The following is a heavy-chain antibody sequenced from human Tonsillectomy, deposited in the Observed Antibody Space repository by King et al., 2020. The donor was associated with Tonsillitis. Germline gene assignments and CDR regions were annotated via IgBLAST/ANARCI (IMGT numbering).Heavy chain of an antibody. V-gene: IGHV3-23*04. J-gene: IGHJ5*02. CDR2: ISSGGTA. CDR3: AKGGRDIDH. Sequence: VQLVESGGGLVQPGEYLRLSCAASGFTFSSYSMSWVRQAPGKGLEWVSAISSGGTAYYTDSVKGRFTISRDNSKNTLYLQMNSLRAEDTAVYYCAKGGRDIDHWGQGTLVTVSS. CDR1: GFTFSSYS. D-gene: IGHD1-26*01.